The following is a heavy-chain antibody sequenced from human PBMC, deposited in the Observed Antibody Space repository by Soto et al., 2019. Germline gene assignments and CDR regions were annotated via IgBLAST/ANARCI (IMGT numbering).Heavy chain of an antibody. CDR1: GGSISSYY. CDR3: ARSSTLLWFGGLETNAFDI. J-gene: IGHJ3*02. CDR2: IYYSGST. Sequence: SETLSLTCTVSGGSISSYYWSWIRQPQGRGLEWIGYIYYSGSTNYNPSLKSRVTISVDTSKNQSSLKLSSVTAADTAVYYCARSSTLLWFGGLETNAFDIWGQGTMVTVSS. V-gene: IGHV4-59*01. D-gene: IGHD3-10*01.